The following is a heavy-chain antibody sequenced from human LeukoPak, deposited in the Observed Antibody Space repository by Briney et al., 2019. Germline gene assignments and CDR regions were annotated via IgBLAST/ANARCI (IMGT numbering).Heavy chain of an antibody. V-gene: IGHV4-59*01. J-gene: IGHJ4*02. Sequence: GSLRLSCTASGFTFGDYAMSWIRQPPGKGLEWIGYIYYSGSTNYNPSLKSRVTISVDTSKNQFSLKLSSVTAADTAVYYCARDNRDYYDSSGYYDYWGQGTLVTVSS. CDR1: GFTFGDYA. CDR2: IYYSGST. CDR3: ARDNRDYYDSSGYYDY. D-gene: IGHD3-22*01.